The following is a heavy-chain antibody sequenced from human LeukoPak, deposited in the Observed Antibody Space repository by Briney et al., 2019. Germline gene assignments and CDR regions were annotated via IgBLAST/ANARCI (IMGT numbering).Heavy chain of an antibody. CDR3: TTAGPDMIAVVIGDL. Sequence: GGSLRLSYAASGFTFSSYSMNWVRQAPGKGLEWVSSISSSSSYIYYADSVKGRFTISRDNAKNSLYLQMNSLKTEDTAVYYCTTAGPDMIAVVIGDLWGQGTLVTVSS. J-gene: IGHJ4*02. V-gene: IGHV3-21*03. CDR2: ISSSSSYI. D-gene: IGHD3-22*01. CDR1: GFTFSSYS.